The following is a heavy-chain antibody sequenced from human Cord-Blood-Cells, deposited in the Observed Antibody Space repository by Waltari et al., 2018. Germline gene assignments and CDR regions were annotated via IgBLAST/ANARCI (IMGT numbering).Heavy chain of an antibody. CDR1: GFTFSSYG. Sequence: QVQLVESGGGVVQPGRSLRLSCAASGFTFSSYGMHGVRQAPGKGLEWVAVISYDGSNKYYADSVKGRFTISRDNSKNTLYLQMNSLRAEDTAVYYCAKDLMPDYWGQGTLVTVSS. J-gene: IGHJ4*02. CDR2: ISYDGSNK. V-gene: IGHV3-30*18. CDR3: AKDLMPDY. D-gene: IGHD2-2*01.